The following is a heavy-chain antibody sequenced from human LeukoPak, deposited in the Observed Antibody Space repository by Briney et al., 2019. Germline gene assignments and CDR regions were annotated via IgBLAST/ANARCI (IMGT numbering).Heavy chain of an antibody. D-gene: IGHD2-2*01. V-gene: IGHV4-61*02. CDR3: ARGEVHRVVPATTYWYFDL. J-gene: IGHJ2*01. Sequence: PSETLSLTCTVSGGSISSGSYYWSWVRQPAGKGLEWIGRIYTSGDTNYNPSLKSRVTVSVDTSKNHFSLKLTSVTAADTAVYYCARGEVHRVVPATTYWYFDLWGRGTLVTVSS. CDR2: IYTSGDT. CDR1: GGSISSGSYY.